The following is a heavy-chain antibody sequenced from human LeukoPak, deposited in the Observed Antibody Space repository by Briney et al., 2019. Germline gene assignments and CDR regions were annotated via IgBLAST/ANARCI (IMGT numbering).Heavy chain of an antibody. D-gene: IGHD1-26*01. CDR1: GGAISSSSYY. V-gene: IGHV4-39*01. J-gene: IGHJ4*02. Sequence: SETLSLTCTVSGGAISSSSYYWGWIRQPPGKGLEWIGSLYYSGGTYYNPSLKSRVTISVDTSKKQFSLNLSSVTAADTAVYYCARHSGRYFANFDYWGQGTLVTFSS. CDR3: ARHSGRYFANFDY. CDR2: LYYSGGT.